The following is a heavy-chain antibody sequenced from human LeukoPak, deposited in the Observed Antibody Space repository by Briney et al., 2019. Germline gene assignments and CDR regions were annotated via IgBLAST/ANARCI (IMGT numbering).Heavy chain of an antibody. CDR2: ISGSGGST. CDR1: GFTFSSYG. V-gene: IGHV3-23*01. Sequence: TGGSLRLSCAASGFTFSSYGMSWVRQAPGKGLEWVSAISGSGGSTYYADSVKGRFTISRDNSKNTLYLQMNSLRAEDTAVYYCAREMYSSGWYGSDYWGQGTLVTVSS. D-gene: IGHD6-19*01. CDR3: AREMYSSGWYGSDY. J-gene: IGHJ4*02.